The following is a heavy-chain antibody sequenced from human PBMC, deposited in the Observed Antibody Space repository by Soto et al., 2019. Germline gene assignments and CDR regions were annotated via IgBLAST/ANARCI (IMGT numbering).Heavy chain of an antibody. D-gene: IGHD2-8*01. CDR1: GVSISRGSW. CDR3: ARLVYDTRLNYMYFDF. V-gene: IGHV4-4*02. J-gene: IGHJ4*02. Sequence: PSDTLSLTCAVSGVSISRGSWWTWGRQTPQRGLEYIGEIFHDGTANYYPSFERRVAISVDTSKNQFSLKLTSVTAADTAIYFCARLVYDTRLNYMYFDFWGQGALVTVSS. CDR2: IFHDGTA.